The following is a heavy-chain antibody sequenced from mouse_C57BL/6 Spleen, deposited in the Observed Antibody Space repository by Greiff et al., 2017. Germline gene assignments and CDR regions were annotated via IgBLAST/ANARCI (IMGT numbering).Heavy chain of an antibody. CDR3: ASGDYDYDAWFAY. V-gene: IGHV1-82*01. Sequence: VQLQQSGPELVKPGASVKISCKASGYAFSSSWMNWVKQRPGKGLEWIGRIYPGDGDTNYNGKFKGKATLTADKSSSTAYMQLSSLTSEDSAVYFCASGDYDYDAWFAYWGQGTLVTVSA. D-gene: IGHD2-4*01. J-gene: IGHJ3*01. CDR1: GYAFSSSW. CDR2: IYPGDGDT.